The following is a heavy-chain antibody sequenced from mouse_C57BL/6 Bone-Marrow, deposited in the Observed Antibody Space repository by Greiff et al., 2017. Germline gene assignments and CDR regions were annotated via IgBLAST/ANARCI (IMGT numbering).Heavy chain of an antibody. V-gene: IGHV6-6*01. CDR1: GFTFSDAW. Sequence: EVNLVEPGGGLVQPGGSMKLSCAASGFTFSDAWMDWVRQSPEKGLEWVAFIRNKTNNHAPYYAESVKGRFTISRDDSKSSVYLQMNSIRPEDTGIYYCTGWERVRFAYGGQGTLVTVSA. J-gene: IGHJ3*01. CDR2: IRNKTNNHAP. CDR3: TGWERVRFAY. D-gene: IGHD3-3*01.